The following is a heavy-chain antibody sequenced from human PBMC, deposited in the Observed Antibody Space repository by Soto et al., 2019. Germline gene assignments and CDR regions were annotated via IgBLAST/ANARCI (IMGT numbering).Heavy chain of an antibody. V-gene: IGHV4-31*03. CDR3: ARPQELLEAWFDP. CDR1: GCSVSSGGYY. Sequence: PAETLSLTCTVSGCSVSSGGYYWSWIRQHPGKGLEWIGYIYYSGPTYYNPSLKSRVTISVDTSKNQFSLKLSSVTVADTAVYYCARPQELLEAWFDPWGQGTLVTVSS. CDR2: IYYSGPT. D-gene: IGHD1-26*01. J-gene: IGHJ5*02.